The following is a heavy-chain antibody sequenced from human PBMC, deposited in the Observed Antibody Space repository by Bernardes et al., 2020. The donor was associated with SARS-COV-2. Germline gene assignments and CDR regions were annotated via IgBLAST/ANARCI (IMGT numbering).Heavy chain of an antibody. V-gene: IGHV4-4*07. CDR2: IYTSGST. D-gene: IGHD6-6*01. CDR1: GGSINSYY. Sequence: SETLSLTCTVSGGSINSYYWSWVRQPAGKGLEWIGRIYTSGSTNYNPSLKSRVTMSVDTSKNQFSLRLSSVTAADTAVYYCARVVPYTTSSYYFDYWGQGTRVTVSS. J-gene: IGHJ4*02. CDR3: ARVVPYTTSSYYFDY.